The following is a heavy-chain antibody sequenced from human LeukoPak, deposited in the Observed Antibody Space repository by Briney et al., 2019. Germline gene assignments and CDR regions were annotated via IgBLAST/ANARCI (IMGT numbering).Heavy chain of an antibody. Sequence: PSETLSLTCTVSGGSISSYYWTWIRQPPGMGLEWIGYIHSSGSTNHNPSLKSRVTISVDSSKNQFSLKLNSVTAAETAVYYCARAQSSPLAFDYWGQGTLVTVSS. CDR3: ARAQSSPLAFDY. J-gene: IGHJ4*02. D-gene: IGHD1-26*01. V-gene: IGHV4-59*01. CDR2: IHSSGST. CDR1: GGSISSYY.